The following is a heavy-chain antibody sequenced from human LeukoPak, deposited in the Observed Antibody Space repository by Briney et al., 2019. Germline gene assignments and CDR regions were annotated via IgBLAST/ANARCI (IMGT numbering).Heavy chain of an antibody. D-gene: IGHD6-13*01. CDR1: GFTFSSYG. CDR2: VSSDGSIK. V-gene: IGHV3-30*03. J-gene: IGHJ4*02. CDR3: ARGYSSSWLGYFDY. Sequence: PGGSLRLSCVASGFTFSSYGIHWVRQAPGKGLEWVAVVSSDGSIKYNADSVKGRFTISRDTSKNTVYLQMNSLGAEDTAFYYCARGYSSSWLGYFDYWGQRTLVTVSS.